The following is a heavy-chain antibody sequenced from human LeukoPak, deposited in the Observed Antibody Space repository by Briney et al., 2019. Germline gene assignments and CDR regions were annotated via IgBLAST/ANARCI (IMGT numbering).Heavy chain of an antibody. Sequence: GASVKVSCKASGGTFSSYAISWVRQAPGQGPEWMGGIIPIFGTANYAQKFQGRVTITADESTSTAYMELSSLRSEDTAVYYCARHYDYSNYDSYYYYMDVWGKGTTVTVSS. J-gene: IGHJ6*03. CDR2: IIPIFGTA. CDR1: GGTFSSYA. CDR3: ARHYDYSNYDSYYYYMDV. V-gene: IGHV1-69*01. D-gene: IGHD4-11*01.